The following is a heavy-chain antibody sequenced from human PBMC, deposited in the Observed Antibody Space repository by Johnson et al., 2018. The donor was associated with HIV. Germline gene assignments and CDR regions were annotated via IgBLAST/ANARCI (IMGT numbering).Heavy chain of an antibody. CDR1: GFTFTNAW. J-gene: IGHJ3*02. D-gene: IGHD1-1*01. V-gene: IGHV3-15*01. Sequence: VQLVESGGGLVKPGGSLRLSCAASGFTFTNAWMSWVRQAPGKGLEWVGRIKSKTDGGTTDYAAPVKGRFTISRDDSKNTLYLQMNSLRADDTAVYYWARGYNSAFDIWGQGTMVTVSS. CDR2: IKSKTDGGTT. CDR3: ARGYNSAFDI.